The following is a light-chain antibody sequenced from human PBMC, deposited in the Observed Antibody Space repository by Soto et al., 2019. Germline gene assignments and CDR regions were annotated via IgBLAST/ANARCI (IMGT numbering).Light chain of an antibody. Sequence: QSVLTQPPSASASLGASVTLTCTLSSGYSNYKVDWYQQRPGKGPRFVMRVGTGGIVGSKGDGIPDRFSVLGSGLNRYLTIKNIRAEDEGDYHCGADHGSGSNHVFGTGTKVTVL. CDR2: VGTGGIVG. J-gene: IGLJ1*01. CDR3: GADHGSGSNHV. V-gene: IGLV9-49*01. CDR1: SGYSNYK.